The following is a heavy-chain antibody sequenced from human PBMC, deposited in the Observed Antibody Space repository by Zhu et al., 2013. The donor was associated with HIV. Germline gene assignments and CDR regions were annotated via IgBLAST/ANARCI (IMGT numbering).Heavy chain of an antibody. CDR3: ARGYGDYDQFFDY. D-gene: IGHD4-17*01. Sequence: QVQLVQSGAELKKPGASVKVACKTSGYTFSGYYIHWVRQAPGQGLEWMGWINPNNGDTNYAQKFQGRVTMTRDTSIRSAYMEVTRLRFDDTAVYYCARGYGDYDQFFDYWGQGILVTVSS. V-gene: IGHV1-2*02. J-gene: IGHJ4*02. CDR2: INPNNGDT. CDR1: GYTFSGYY.